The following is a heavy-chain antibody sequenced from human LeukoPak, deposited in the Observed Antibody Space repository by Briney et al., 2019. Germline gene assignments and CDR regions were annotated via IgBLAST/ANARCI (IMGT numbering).Heavy chain of an antibody. CDR2: INPNSGDT. J-gene: IGHJ4*02. Sequence: GASVKVSCKASGYTFTSYAMNWVRQAPGQGLEWMGWINPNSGDTNYAQKFQGRVTMTRDTSISTAYMELSRLRSDDTAVYYCARDKVVGAMADYWGQGTLVTVSS. D-gene: IGHD1-26*01. CDR3: ARDKVVGAMADY. CDR1: GYTFTSYA. V-gene: IGHV1-2*02.